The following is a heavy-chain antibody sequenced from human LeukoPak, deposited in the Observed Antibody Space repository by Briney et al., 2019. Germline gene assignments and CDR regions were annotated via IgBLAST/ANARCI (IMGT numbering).Heavy chain of an antibody. J-gene: IGHJ1*01. Sequence: PSETLSLTCTVSGGSISSSDYYWGWIRQPPGKGLGWIGEINHSGSTNYNPSLKSRVTISVDTSKNQFSLKLSSVTAADTAVYYCARGLGLYYSSPRARYFQHWGQGTLVTVSS. CDR3: ARGLGLYYSSPRARYFQH. CDR2: INHSGST. CDR1: GGSISSSDYY. D-gene: IGHD6-13*01. V-gene: IGHV4-39*07.